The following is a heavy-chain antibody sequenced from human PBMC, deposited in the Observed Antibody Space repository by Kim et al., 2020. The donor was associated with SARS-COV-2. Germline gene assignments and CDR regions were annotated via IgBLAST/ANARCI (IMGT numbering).Heavy chain of an antibody. CDR3: AKDRPGGFD. V-gene: IGHV3-9*01. D-gene: IGHD3-16*01. CDR2: GCN. J-gene: IGHJ4*02. Sequence: GCNSYPDSVKGRFNISRDNAKNSLYRQMNSLRAEDTALYYCAKDRPGGFDWGQGTLVTVSS.